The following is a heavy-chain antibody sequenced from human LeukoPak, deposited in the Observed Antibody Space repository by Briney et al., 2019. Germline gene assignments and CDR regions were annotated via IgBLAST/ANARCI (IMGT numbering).Heavy chain of an antibody. CDR2: INGDGSET. J-gene: IGHJ6*02. CDR1: GFTFSTYW. Sequence: GGSLRLSCAASGFTFSTYWMSWVRQAPGKGLVWVTRINGDGSETTYADSVKGRFTISRDNAKNTLYLQMNSLRAEDTAVYYCAREDRFGYNYAYGLDVWGPGTTVTVS. D-gene: IGHD5-18*01. CDR3: AREDRFGYNYAYGLDV. V-gene: IGHV3-74*01.